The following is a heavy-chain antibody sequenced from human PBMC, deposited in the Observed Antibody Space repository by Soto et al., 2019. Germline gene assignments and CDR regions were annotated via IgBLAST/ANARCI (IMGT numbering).Heavy chain of an antibody. CDR3: TRQGVVVVAAPENYYYGMDV. CDR2: IRSKANSYAT. J-gene: IGHJ6*02. CDR1: GFTFSGSA. Sequence: GGSLRLSCAASGFTFSGSAMHWVRQASGKGLEWVGRIRSKANSYATAYAASVKGRFTISRDDSKNTAYLQMNSLKTEDTAVYYCTRQGVVVVAAPENYYYGMDVWGQGTTGTVSS. D-gene: IGHD2-15*01. V-gene: IGHV3-73*01.